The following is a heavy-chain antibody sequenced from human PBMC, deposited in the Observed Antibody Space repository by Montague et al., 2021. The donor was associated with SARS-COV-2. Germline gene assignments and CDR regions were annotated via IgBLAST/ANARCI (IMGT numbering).Heavy chain of an antibody. J-gene: IGHJ4*01. D-gene: IGHD3-3*01. V-gene: IGHV4-39*01. CDR1: GGSISSSSYY. CDR3: ARGVPLGYDFWSGYPEIGDFDY. Sequence: SETLSLTCTVSGGSISSSSYYWGWIRQPPGKGLEWIGSIYYSGSTYYNPSLKSRVTISVDTSKNQFSLKPRSVAAADTAVYYCARGVPLGYDFWSGYPEIGDFDYWGQGTLVTVSS. CDR2: IYYSGST.